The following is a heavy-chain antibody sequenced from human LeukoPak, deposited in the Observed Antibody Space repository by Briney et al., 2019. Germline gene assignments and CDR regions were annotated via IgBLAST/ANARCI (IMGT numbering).Heavy chain of an antibody. D-gene: IGHD6-19*01. CDR2: INHSGST. CDR3: ARAQHSGWSD. V-gene: IGHV4-34*01. J-gene: IGHJ4*02. Sequence: SETLSLTCAVYGGSFSGYYWSWIRQPPGKGLEWIGEINHSGSTSYNPSLKSRVTISVDTSKNQFSLKLSSVTAADTAVYYCARAQHSGWSDWGQGALVTVSS. CDR1: GGSFSGYY.